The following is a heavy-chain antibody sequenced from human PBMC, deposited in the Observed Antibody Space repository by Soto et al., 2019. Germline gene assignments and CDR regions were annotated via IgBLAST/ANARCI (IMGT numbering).Heavy chain of an antibody. CDR2: IYNSWST. CDR1: VSSVSSLSYY. D-gene: IGHD2-21*02. J-gene: IGHJ1*01. V-gene: IGHV4-61*01. Sequence: PPETLSLTCTVSVSSVSSLSYYWSWIQQHSGNGLEWIGYIYNSWSTNYNPSLKSRVTISVDTSKNQFSLKLSSVTAADTAVYYCARVYCGGDCYSIRYFQHWGQGTLVTVSS. CDR3: ARVYCGGDCYSIRYFQH.